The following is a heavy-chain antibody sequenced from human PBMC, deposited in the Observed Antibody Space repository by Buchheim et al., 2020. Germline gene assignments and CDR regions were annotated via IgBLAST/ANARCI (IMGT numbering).Heavy chain of an antibody. CDR3: AKDVLPGGSYPPGAFQH. D-gene: IGHD1-26*01. CDR1: GFTFSSYA. V-gene: IGHV3-23*01. CDR2: ISGSGGST. Sequence: EVQLLESGGGLVQPGGSLRLSCAASGFTFSSYAMSWVRQAPGKGLEWVSAISGSGGSTYYADSVKGRFTISRDNSKKPLYLQMNSLRAEDTAVYYCAKDVLPGGSYPPGAFQHWGQGTL. J-gene: IGHJ1*01.